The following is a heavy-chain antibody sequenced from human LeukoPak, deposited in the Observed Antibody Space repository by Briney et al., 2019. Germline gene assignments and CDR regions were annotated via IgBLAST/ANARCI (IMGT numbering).Heavy chain of an antibody. J-gene: IGHJ5*02. CDR3: ARIRCGRGQARCYNH. CDR1: GVSVSDYY. D-gene: IGHD2-21*01. CDR2: VSPGGYT. V-gene: IGHV4-34*01. Sequence: PSETLSLTCAVSGVSVSDYYWSWIRQSPEKGLEWIGEVSPGGYTTYNPSLRSRVIISEDTSENQLSLNVTSATAADTALYYCARIRCGRGQARCYNHWAQGSLVTVSS.